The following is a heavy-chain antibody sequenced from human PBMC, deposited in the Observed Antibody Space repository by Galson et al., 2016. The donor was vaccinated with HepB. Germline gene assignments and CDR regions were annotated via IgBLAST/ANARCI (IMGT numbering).Heavy chain of an antibody. D-gene: IGHD4/OR15-4a*01. V-gene: IGHV3-43D*03. Sequence: SLRLSCAASGFTFEDFVLHWVRLVPGKGLEWLALISWDGSATFYGDSVKGRLTISRDNRKNSLFLQMNSLRSEDTAFYYCAKATGADYFFEHWGQGTLVTVSS. CDR1: GFTFEDFV. CDR3: AKATGADYFFEH. J-gene: IGHJ4*02. CDR2: ISWDGSAT.